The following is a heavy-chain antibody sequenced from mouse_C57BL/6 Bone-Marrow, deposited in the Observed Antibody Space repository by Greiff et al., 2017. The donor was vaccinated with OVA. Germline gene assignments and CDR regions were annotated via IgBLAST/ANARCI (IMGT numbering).Heavy chain of an antibody. CDR3: ARGSTTVVARYFDV. V-gene: IGHV14-2*01. D-gene: IGHD1-1*01. CDR2: IDPEDGET. CDR1: GFNIKDYY. J-gene: IGHJ1*03. Sequence: DVKLQESGAELVKPGASVKLSCTASGFNIKDYYMHWVKQRTDQGLEWIGRIDPEDGETKYAPKFQGKATITADTSSNTAYLQLSSLTSEDTAVYYWARGSTTVVARYFDVWGTGTTGTVSS.